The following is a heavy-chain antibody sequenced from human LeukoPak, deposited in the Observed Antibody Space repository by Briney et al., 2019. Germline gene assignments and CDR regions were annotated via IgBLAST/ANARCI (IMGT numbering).Heavy chain of an antibody. CDR2: ISYDGTNK. CDR1: GFTFGSYG. V-gene: IGHV3-30*18. CDR3: AKENDFVY. J-gene: IGHJ4*02. D-gene: IGHD3-3*01. Sequence: PGGSLRLSCAASGFTFGSYGMHWVRQAPGKGLEWVAVISYDGTNKYYADSVKGRFTISRDNSKSTLYLQMNSLRAEDTAVYYCAKENDFVYWGQGTLVTVSS.